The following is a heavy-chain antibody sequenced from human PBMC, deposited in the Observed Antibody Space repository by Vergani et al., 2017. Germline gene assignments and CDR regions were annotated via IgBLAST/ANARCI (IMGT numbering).Heavy chain of an antibody. CDR2: IYNSGNG. J-gene: IGHJ2*01. V-gene: IGHV4-39*01. CDR1: GDSIISRSYY. CDR3: SSGKYYSDSTSHFRGSYFDS. D-gene: IGHD1-26*01. Sequence: QMQLQESGPGLVKASETLSLTCTVSGDSIISRSYYWGWIRQPPGKGLEWIGSIYNSGNGDSSSSLKSRVTISADTSKNQFSLRLTSVTAADTAVYYCSSGKYYSDSTSHFRGSYFDSLVRGTLVTVPS.